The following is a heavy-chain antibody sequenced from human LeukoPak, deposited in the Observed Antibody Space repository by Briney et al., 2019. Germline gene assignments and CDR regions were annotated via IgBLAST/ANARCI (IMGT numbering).Heavy chain of an antibody. J-gene: IGHJ6*02. CDR2: INAGNGNT. D-gene: IGHD4-17*01. V-gene: IGHV1-3*01. Sequence: ASVKVSCKASGYSFTSNYIHWVRQAPGQRLEWMGWINAGNGNTKYSQKFQGRVTITRDTSASTAYMELSSLRSEDTAVYYCARRGFTTLTPYYYGMDVWGQGTTVTVSS. CDR3: ARRGFTTLTPYYYGMDV. CDR1: GYSFTSNY.